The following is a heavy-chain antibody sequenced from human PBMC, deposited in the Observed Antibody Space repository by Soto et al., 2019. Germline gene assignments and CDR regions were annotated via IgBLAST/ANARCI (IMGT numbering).Heavy chain of an antibody. J-gene: IGHJ5*02. CDR2: IYYSGST. Sequence: QVQLQESGPGLVKPSQTLSLTCTVSGGSISSGGYYWSWIRQHPGKGLEWIGYIYYSGSTYYNPSLQSRVTISVDTSKNQFSLKLSSVTAADTAVYYCARDGGEGYSSSPYNWFDPWGQGTLVTVSS. V-gene: IGHV4-31*03. CDR3: ARDGGEGYSSSPYNWFDP. CDR1: GGSISSGGYY. D-gene: IGHD6-6*01.